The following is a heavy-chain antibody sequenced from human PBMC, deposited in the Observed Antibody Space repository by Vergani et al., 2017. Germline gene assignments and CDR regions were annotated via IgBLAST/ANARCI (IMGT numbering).Heavy chain of an antibody. D-gene: IGHD3-16*01. J-gene: IGHJ4*02. CDR2: IGVSGGTT. CDR3: AKHQVRGSHSFDY. CDR1: GGSFSGYY. V-gene: IGHV3-23*01. Sequence: VQLQQWGAGLLKPSETLSLTCAVYGGSFSGYYWSWIRQPPGKGLEWVSAIGVSGGTTYYADSVRGRFTISRDNSKNTLYLQMISLRAEDTAVYYCAKHQVRGSHSFDYWGQGTLVTVSS.